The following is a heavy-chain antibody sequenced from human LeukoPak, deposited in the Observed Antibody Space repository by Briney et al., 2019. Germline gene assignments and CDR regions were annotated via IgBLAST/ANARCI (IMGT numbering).Heavy chain of an antibody. Sequence: SETLSLTCAVYGGSFSGYYWSWLRQPPGKGLEWIGEINHSGSTNYNPSLKSRVTISVDTSKNQFSLKLSSVTAADTAVYYCARGDASNYGDYWGQGTLVTVSS. CDR3: ARGDASNYGDY. CDR2: INHSGST. CDR1: GGSFSGYY. D-gene: IGHD4-11*01. V-gene: IGHV4-34*01. J-gene: IGHJ4*02.